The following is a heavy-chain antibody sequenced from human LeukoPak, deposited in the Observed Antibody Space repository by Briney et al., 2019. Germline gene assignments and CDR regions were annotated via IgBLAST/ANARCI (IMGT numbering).Heavy chain of an antibody. CDR1: GYSFSSYG. D-gene: IGHD3-3*01. CDR3: AKDNSYDFWSGFYGSAYYYGMDV. Sequence: ASVKLSCKASGYSFSSYGISWVRQAPGQGLEWMGWISGKNGHTNYAQKFQGRVTMTTDTSTSNAYMEVRSLTSDDTAVDYCAKDNSYDFWSGFYGSAYYYGMDVWGQGTTVIVSS. CDR2: ISGKNGHT. V-gene: IGHV1-18*01. J-gene: IGHJ6*02.